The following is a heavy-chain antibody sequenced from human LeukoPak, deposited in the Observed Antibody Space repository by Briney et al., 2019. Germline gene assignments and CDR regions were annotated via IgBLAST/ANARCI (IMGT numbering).Heavy chain of an antibody. CDR2: TYYSGST. CDR3: ARGVEGPGDSQDYYYYYYMDV. D-gene: IGHD2-21*02. V-gene: IGHV4-59*01. CDR1: GGSISSYY. Sequence: PSETLSLTCTVSGGSISSYYWSWLRQPPGKGLEWIGYTYYSGSTNYNPSLKSRVTISVDTSKNQFSLKLSSVTAADTAVYYCARGVEGPGDSQDYYYYYYMDVWGKGTTVTVSS. J-gene: IGHJ6*03.